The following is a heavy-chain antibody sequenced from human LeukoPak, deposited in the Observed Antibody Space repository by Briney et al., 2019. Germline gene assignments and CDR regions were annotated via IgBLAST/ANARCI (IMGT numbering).Heavy chain of an antibody. Sequence: PGGSLRLSCAASGFTFSSYAMSWVRQAPGKGLEWVSAISGSGGSTYYADSVKGRFTISRDNSKNTLYLQMNSLRAEGTAVYYCANVGSGSYFDWFDPWGQGTLVTVSS. J-gene: IGHJ5*02. CDR1: GFTFSSYA. V-gene: IGHV3-23*01. CDR2: ISGSGGST. D-gene: IGHD1-26*01. CDR3: ANVGSGSYFDWFDP.